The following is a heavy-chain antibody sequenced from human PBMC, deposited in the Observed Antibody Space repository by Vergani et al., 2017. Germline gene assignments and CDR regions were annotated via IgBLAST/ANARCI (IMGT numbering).Heavy chain of an antibody. CDR2: IWYDGSNK. CDR3: AIDPDYGDFPSQESFDI. D-gene: IGHD4-17*01. V-gene: IGHV3-33*01. J-gene: IGHJ3*02. CDR1: GFTFSSYG. Sequence: QVQLVESGGGVVQPGRSLRLSCAASGFTFSSYGMHWVRQAPGKGLEGVAGIWYDGSNKYYADSVKGRFTISRDNSKNTLYLQINRRRAEDTAVYYCAIDPDYGDFPSQESFDIWGQGTMVTGSS.